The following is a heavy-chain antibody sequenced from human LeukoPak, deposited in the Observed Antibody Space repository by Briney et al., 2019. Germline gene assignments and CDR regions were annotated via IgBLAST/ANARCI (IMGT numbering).Heavy chain of an antibody. CDR1: GYTFTGYY. CDR3: ARRVYSYGSYYFDY. Sequence: ASVKVSCKASGYTFTGYYMHWVRQAPGQGREWMGRINPNSGGTNYAQKFQGRVTMTRDTSISTAYMELSRLRSDDTAVYYCARRVYSYGSYYFDYWGQGTLVTVSS. V-gene: IGHV1-2*06. J-gene: IGHJ4*02. CDR2: INPNSGGT. D-gene: IGHD5-18*01.